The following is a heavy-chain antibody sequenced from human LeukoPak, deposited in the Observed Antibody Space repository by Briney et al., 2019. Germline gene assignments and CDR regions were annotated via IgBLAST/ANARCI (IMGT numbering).Heavy chain of an antibody. CDR3: AKDGDYGGNGQTFDY. D-gene: IGHD4-23*01. Sequence: GGSLRLSCAASGFTFDDYAMHWVRQAPGKGLEWVSLISGDGGSTYYADSVKGRFTISRDNSKTSLYLQMNSLRTEDTALYYCAKDGDYGGNGQTFDYWGQGTLVTVSS. CDR2: ISGDGGST. V-gene: IGHV3-43*02. CDR1: GFTFDDYA. J-gene: IGHJ4*02.